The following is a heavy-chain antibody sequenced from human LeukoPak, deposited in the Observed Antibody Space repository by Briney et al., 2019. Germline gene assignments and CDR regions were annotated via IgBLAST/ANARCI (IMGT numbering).Heavy chain of an antibody. CDR3: ARWPYSSSYYFDY. CDR1: GFTFSDYN. J-gene: IGHJ4*02. CDR2: ITSGTTYI. D-gene: IGHD6-6*01. Sequence: SGGSLRLSCAASGFTFSDYNMNWVRQSPEKGLEWVSSITSGTTYIYYADSVRGRFTLSRDNAKNSLYLQMNSLRAEDTAVYYCARWPYSSSYYFDYWGQGTLVTVSS. V-gene: IGHV3-21*01.